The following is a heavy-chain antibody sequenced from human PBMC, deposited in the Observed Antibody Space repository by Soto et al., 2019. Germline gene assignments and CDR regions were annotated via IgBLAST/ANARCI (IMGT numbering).Heavy chain of an antibody. J-gene: IGHJ3*01. D-gene: IGHD6-19*01. CDR1: GTSIRHDNFY. CDR3: ARYLDGVVTGRGAFAV. CDR2: ISYGGIT. Sequence: QVRLQESVQGLVRPSQTLSLICTVSGTSIRHDNFYWSFLRQRPGTGLEWLGYISYGGITFYNPSLESRLFMSVDPTNNKFSLNLKSVTAADTAMYYCARYLDGVVTGRGAFAVWGPGTLVTVSS. V-gene: IGHV4-30-4*08.